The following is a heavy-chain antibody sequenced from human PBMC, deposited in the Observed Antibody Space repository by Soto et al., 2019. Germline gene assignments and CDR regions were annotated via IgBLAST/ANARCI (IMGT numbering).Heavy chain of an antibody. D-gene: IGHD5-12*01. J-gene: IGHJ6*03. V-gene: IGHV1-2*04. CDR2: INPNGGVT. Sequence: QVQLVQSGAEVRKPGASVTVSCRSSGDSFNDYYIHWVRQAPGQGFEWVGWINPNGGVTKYAQKFQGWVSMTRHTSIRTVYMQLSRLRSDDTAVYYCARESGGATATLDYYYFYMDVWGTGTTVTVSS. CDR3: ARESGGATATLDYYYFYMDV. CDR1: GDSFNDYY.